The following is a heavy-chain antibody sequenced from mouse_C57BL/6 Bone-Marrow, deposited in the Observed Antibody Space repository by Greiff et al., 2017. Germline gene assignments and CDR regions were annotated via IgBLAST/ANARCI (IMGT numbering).Heavy chain of an antibody. CDR3: ARRDWDKAMGY. D-gene: IGHD4-1*01. CDR2: ISGGGGNT. V-gene: IGHV5-9*04. Sequence: EVQLVESGGGLVKPGGSLKLSCAASGFTFSSYTMSWVRQTPEKRLEWVATISGGGGNTYYPDSVKGRFTISRDNAKNTLYLQMSSLRSEDTAMYDCARRDWDKAMGYWGQGTSVTVS. CDR1: GFTFSSYT. J-gene: IGHJ4*01.